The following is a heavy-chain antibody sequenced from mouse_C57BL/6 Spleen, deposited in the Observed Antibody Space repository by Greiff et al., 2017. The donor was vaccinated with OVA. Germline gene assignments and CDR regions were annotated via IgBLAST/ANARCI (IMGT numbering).Heavy chain of an antibody. CDR2: IDPNSGGT. CDR1: GYTFTSYW. J-gene: IGHJ4*01. V-gene: IGHV1-72*01. D-gene: IGHD1-1*01. Sequence: QVQLQQPGAELVKPGASVKLSCKASGYTFTSYWMHWVKQRPGRGLEWIGRIDPNSGGTKYNEKFKSKATLTVDKPSSTAYMQLSSLTSEDSAVYDGERSGPITTVVEMDYWGQGTSVTVAS. CDR3: ERSGPITTVVEMDY.